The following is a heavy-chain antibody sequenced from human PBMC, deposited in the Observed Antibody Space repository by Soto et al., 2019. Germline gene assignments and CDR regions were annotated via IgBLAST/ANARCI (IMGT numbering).Heavy chain of an antibody. CDR2: ISVYNGNT. CDR3: ARDPQYSGTLSGGGDAFDI. V-gene: IGHV1-18*01. Sequence: QVQLVQSGAEVKKPGASVKVSCKASGYTFTSCGITWVRQAPGQGLEWMGWISVYNGNTNYAQNFQGRVTMTTDTSTNTAYMELRSLRSDDTAVYYCARDPQYSGTLSGGGDAFDIWGQGPMVTVSS. D-gene: IGHD1-26*01. J-gene: IGHJ3*02. CDR1: GYTFTSCG.